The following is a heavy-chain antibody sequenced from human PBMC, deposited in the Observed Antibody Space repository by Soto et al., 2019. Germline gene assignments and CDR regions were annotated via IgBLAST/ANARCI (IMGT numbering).Heavy chain of an antibody. J-gene: IGHJ4*02. D-gene: IGHD3-22*01. Sequence: QVQLQESGPGLVKPSQTLSLTCTVSGGSISSGDYYWSWIRQPPGNGLEWIGYIYYSGSTYYNPSLKSRVTISVDTSKNQFSLKVSSVTAADTAVYYCARYGYYYDSSGYFDYWGQGTLVTVSS. V-gene: IGHV4-30-4*01. CDR1: GGSISSGDYY. CDR2: IYYSGST. CDR3: ARYGYYYDSSGYFDY.